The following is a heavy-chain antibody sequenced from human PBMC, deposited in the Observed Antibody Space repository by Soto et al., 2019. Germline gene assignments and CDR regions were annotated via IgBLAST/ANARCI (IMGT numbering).Heavy chain of an antibody. J-gene: IGHJ6*02. D-gene: IGHD2-21*02. Sequence: GASVKVSCKASGYTFTSYGISWVRQAPGQGLEWMGWISAYNGNTNYAQKLQGRVTMTTDTSPSTAYMELRSLRSDDTAVYYCARVSIDEVAYCGGDCYSPYYYYGMDVWGQGTTVTVSS. V-gene: IGHV1-18*01. CDR1: GYTFTSYG. CDR3: ARVSIDEVAYCGGDCYSPYYYYGMDV. CDR2: ISAYNGNT.